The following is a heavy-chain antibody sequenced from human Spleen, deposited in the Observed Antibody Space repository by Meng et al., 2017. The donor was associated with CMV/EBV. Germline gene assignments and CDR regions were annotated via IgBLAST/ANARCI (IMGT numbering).Heavy chain of an antibody. CDR2: IYSGGSST. Sequence: EGSLRLSCAASGFTFSNYAMSWVRQAPGKGLEWVSIIYSGGSSTYYADSVKGRFTISRDNSKNTLYLQMHSLRAEDTAVYYCAKDRKYCSGGSCFGVYYYGMDVWGQGTTVTVSS. V-gene: IGHV3-23*03. CDR1: GFTFSNYA. J-gene: IGHJ6*02. CDR3: AKDRKYCSGGSCFGVYYYGMDV. D-gene: IGHD2-15*01.